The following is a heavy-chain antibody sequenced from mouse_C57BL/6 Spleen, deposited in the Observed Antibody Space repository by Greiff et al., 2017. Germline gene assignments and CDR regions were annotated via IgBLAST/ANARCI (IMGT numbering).Heavy chain of an antibody. V-gene: IGHV5-9-1*02. Sequence: EVKVVESGEGLVKPGGSLKLSCAASGFTFSSYAMSWVRQTPEKRLEWVAYISSGGDYIYYADTVKGRFTISRDNARNTLYLQMSRLKAEDTAMYYCTRSTVVATYGGYFDYWGQGTTLTVSS. CDR3: TRSTVVATYGGYFDY. CDR1: GFTFSSYA. CDR2: ISSGGDYI. D-gene: IGHD1-1*01. J-gene: IGHJ2*01.